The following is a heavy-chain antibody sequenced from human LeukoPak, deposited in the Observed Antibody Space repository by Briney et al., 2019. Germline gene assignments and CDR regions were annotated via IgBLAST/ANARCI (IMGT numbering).Heavy chain of an antibody. CDR1: GFTFSSHA. D-gene: IGHD3-10*01. J-gene: IGHJ3*02. Sequence: PGGSLRLSCAASGFTFSSHAMSWVRQAPGKGLKWVSTVSGSGASTYYAGSVKGRFSISRDNSDNTLYLHMNSLRAEDTAVYYCATAVLLRNYYGLGTYYNGAFDIWGQGTMVTVSS. V-gene: IGHV3-23*01. CDR3: ATAVLLRNYYGLGTYYNGAFDI. CDR2: VSGSGAST.